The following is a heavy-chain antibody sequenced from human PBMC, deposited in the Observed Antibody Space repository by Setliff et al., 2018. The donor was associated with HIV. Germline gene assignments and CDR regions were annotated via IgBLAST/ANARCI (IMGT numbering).Heavy chain of an antibody. CDR1: GFSLSTSGMC. D-gene: IGHD2-21*02. CDR3: ARMRGGDCYSGFDY. V-gene: IGHV2-70*11. J-gene: IGHJ4*02. Sequence: SGPTLVNPTPSLTLTCTFSGFSLSTSGMCVSWIRQPPGKALEWLARIDWDDDKYYSTSLKTRLTISKDTSKNQVVLTMTNMDPVDTATYYCARMRGGDCYSGFDYWGQGTLVTV. CDR2: IDWDDDK.